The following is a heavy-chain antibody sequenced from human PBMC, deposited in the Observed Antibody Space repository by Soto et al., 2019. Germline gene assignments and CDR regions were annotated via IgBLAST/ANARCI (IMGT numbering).Heavy chain of an antibody. J-gene: IGHJ3*02. V-gene: IGHV3-30*18. CDR1: GFTFSSYG. CDR2: IPYDGSNK. CDR3: AKAAQYYDFWSGYNDAFDI. Sequence: GGSLRLSCAASGFTFSSYGMHWVRQAPGKGLEWVAVIPYDGSNKYYADSVKGRFTISRDNSKNTLYLQMNSLRAEDTAVYYCAKAAQYYDFWSGYNDAFDIRGKGTMVT. D-gene: IGHD3-3*01.